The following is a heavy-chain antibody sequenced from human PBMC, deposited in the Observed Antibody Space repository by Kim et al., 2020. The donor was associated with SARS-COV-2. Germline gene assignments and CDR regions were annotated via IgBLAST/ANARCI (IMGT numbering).Heavy chain of an antibody. Sequence: ASVKVSCKASGYTFTGYYMHWVRQAPGQGLEWMGWINPNSGGTNYAQKFQGRVTMTRDTSISTAYMELSRLRSDDTAVYYCATPNEAGYSSSWYSPYYYGMDVWGQGTTVTVSS. CDR1: GYTFTGYY. D-gene: IGHD6-13*01. CDR3: ATPNEAGYSSSWYSPYYYGMDV. V-gene: IGHV1-2*02. CDR2: INPNSGGT. J-gene: IGHJ6*02.